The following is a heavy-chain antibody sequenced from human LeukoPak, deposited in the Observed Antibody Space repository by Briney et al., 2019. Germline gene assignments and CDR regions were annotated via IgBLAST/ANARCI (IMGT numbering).Heavy chain of an antibody. V-gene: IGHV3-30*04. CDR1: GFTFSSYA. CDR3: ARDPVSSGWSLYYFDY. Sequence: GGSLRLSCAASGFTFSSYAMHWVRQAPGKGLEWVAVISYDGSNKYYADSVKGRFTISRDNSKNTLYLQMNSLRAEDTAVYYCARDPVSSGWSLYYFDYWGQGTLVTVSS. CDR2: ISYDGSNK. D-gene: IGHD6-19*01. J-gene: IGHJ4*02.